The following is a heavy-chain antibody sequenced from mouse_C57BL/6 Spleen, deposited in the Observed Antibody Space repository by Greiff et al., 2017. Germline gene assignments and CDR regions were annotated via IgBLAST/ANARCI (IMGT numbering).Heavy chain of an antibody. CDR2: IYPSDSET. Sequence: QVQLQQSGAELVRPGSSVKLSCKASGYTFTSYWMDWVKQRPGQGLEWIGNIYPSDSETHYNQKFKDKATLTVDKSSSTAYMQLSSLTSEDSAVYYCARKFIGGFDYWGQGTTLTVSS. D-gene: IGHD1-1*01. J-gene: IGHJ2*01. CDR1: GYTFTSYW. CDR3: ARKFIGGFDY. V-gene: IGHV1-61*01.